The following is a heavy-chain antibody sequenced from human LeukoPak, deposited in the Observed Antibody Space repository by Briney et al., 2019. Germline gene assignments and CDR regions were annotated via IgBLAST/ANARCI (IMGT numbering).Heavy chain of an antibody. CDR1: GFAFSSYA. Sequence: GGSLRLSCSASGFAFSSYAMHWVRQAPGKGLEYVSAISSNGGSTYYADSVKGRFTISRDNSKNTLYLQMSSLRAEDTAVYYCVKGMDIAMVSAFDYWGQGTLVTVSS. V-gene: IGHV3-64D*09. CDR3: VKGMDIAMVSAFDY. J-gene: IGHJ4*02. CDR2: ISSNGGST. D-gene: IGHD5-18*01.